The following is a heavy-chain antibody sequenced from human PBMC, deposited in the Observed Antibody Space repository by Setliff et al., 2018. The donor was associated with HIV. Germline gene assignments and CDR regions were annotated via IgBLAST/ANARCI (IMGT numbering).Heavy chain of an antibody. CDR3: ARGEPTILVVPAAFFDY. Sequence: PGGSLRLSCAASGFTFSDSYMSWVRQAPGKGPEWVANIKQDGGEKNYMDSVKGRFTISRDNAKNSLYLQMNSLRAEDTAVDYCARGEPTILVVPAAFFDYWGQGTLVTVSS. J-gene: IGHJ4*02. D-gene: IGHD2-2*01. CDR1: GFTFSDSY. V-gene: IGHV3-7*02. CDR2: IKQDGGEK.